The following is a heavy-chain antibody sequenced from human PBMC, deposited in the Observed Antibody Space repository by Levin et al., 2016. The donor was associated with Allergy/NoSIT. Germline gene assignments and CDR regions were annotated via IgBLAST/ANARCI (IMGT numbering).Heavy chain of an antibody. CDR3: ARHEYSSGEYFDILTGYYKGNPNWYFDL. J-gene: IGHJ2*01. Sequence: WIRQPPGKGLEWIGYIYYRGSTNYNPSLKSRVTISVDTSKDQFSLQLSSVTAADTAVYYCARHEYSSGEYFDILTGYYKGNPNWYFDLWGRGTLVTVSS. V-gene: IGHV4-59*08. D-gene: IGHD3-9*01. CDR2: IYYRGST.